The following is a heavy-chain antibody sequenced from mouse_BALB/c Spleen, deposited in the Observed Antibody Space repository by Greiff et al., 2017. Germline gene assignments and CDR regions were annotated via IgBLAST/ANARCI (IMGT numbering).Heavy chain of an antibody. J-gene: IGHJ2*01. V-gene: IGHV3-2*02. Sequence: EVQLQESGPGLVKPSQSLSLTCTVTGYSITSDYAWNWIRQFPGNKLEWMGYISYSGSTSYNPSLKSRISITRDTSKNQFFLQLNSVTTEDTATYYCARLYGNYFDDWGQGTTLTVSS. CDR1: GYSITSDYA. D-gene: IGHD2-1*01. CDR3: ARLYGNYFDD. CDR2: ISYSGST.